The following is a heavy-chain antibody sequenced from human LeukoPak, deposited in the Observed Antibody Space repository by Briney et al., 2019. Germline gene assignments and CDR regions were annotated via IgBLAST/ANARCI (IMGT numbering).Heavy chain of an antibody. V-gene: IGHV3-23*01. CDR1: GFSLSTYG. CDR3: AKDHGAAVAGFYY. Sequence: GGSLRLSCAASGFSLSTYGVSWVRQPPGKGLEWVSGITGTGGSTYYADSVKGRFTVSRDTSKNTLYLQMNSLRAEDTAIYYCAKDHGAAVAGFYYWGQGTLFTVSS. CDR2: ITGTGGST. J-gene: IGHJ4*02. D-gene: IGHD6-19*01.